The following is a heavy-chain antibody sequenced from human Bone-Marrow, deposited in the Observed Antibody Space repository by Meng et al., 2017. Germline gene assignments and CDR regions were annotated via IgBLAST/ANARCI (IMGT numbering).Heavy chain of an antibody. J-gene: IGHJ6*02. V-gene: IGHV3-11*01. D-gene: IGHD6-13*01. CDR3: AKDKVIAAAGTPCGMDV. Sequence: GGSLRLSCAASGFTFSDYYMSWNRQAPGKGLEGVSYISSSGSTIYYANSVKGRFTTSRDNSKSTQYLQMNSLRAENTTVYYSAKDKVIAAAGTPCGMDVWGQGTTVTVSS. CDR1: GFTFSDYY. CDR2: ISSSGSTI.